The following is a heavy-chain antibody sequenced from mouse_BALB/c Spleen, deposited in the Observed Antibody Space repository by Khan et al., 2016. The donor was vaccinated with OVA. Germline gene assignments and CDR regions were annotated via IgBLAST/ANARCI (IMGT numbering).Heavy chain of an antibody. CDR3: AREIYYDYAYYYAMDY. CDR2: IWGDGST. D-gene: IGHD2-4*01. Sequence: VKLMESGPGLVAPSQSLSITCTVSGFSLTGYGVNWVRQPPGKGLEWLGMIWGDGSTDYNSALKSRLSISKDNSKSPVFLQMNSRHNDDTARYYCAREIYYDYAYYYAMDYWGQGTSVTVSS. CDR1: GFSLTGYG. V-gene: IGHV2-6-7*01. J-gene: IGHJ4*01.